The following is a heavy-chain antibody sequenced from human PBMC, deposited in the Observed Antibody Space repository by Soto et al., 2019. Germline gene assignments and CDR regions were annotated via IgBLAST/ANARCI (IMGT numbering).Heavy chain of an antibody. J-gene: IGHJ4*02. CDR3: ARGTPTTVTTHY. CDR1: GGSFSGYY. CDR2: INHGGST. V-gene: IGHV4-34*01. Sequence: SETLSLTCAVYGGSFSGYYWSWIRQPPGKGLEWIGEINHGGSTNYNPSLKSRVTISVDTSKNQFSLKLSSVTAADTAVYYCARGTPTTVTTHYWGQGTLVTVSS. D-gene: IGHD4-17*01.